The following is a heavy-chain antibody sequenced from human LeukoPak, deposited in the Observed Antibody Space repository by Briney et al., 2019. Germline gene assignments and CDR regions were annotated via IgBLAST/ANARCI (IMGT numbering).Heavy chain of an antibody. CDR3: ARSAPYCSSTSCYRFDP. D-gene: IGHD2-2*01. CDR1: GFTFSSYA. V-gene: IGHV3-64*01. CDR2: ISSNGGST. J-gene: IGHJ5*02. Sequence: GGSLRLSCAASGFTFSSYAMHWVRQAPGKGLEYVSAISSNGGSTYYANSVKGRFTISRDNSKNTLYLQMGSLRAEDMAVYYCARSAPYCSSTSCYRFDPWGQGTLVTVSS.